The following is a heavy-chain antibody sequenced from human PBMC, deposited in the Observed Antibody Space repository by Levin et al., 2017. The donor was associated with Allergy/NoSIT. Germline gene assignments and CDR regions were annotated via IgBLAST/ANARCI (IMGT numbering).Heavy chain of an antibody. J-gene: IGHJ4*02. CDR2: IYPGDSDT. Sequence: GESLKISCKGSGYSFTSYWIGWVRQMPGKGLEWMGIIYPGDSDTRYSTSFQGQVTISADKSISTAYLQWSSLKDSDTAMYYCARISRYCSGGSCYSDYFDYWGQGTLVTVSS. CDR1: GYSFTSYW. CDR3: ARISRYCSGGSCYSDYFDY. D-gene: IGHD2-15*01. V-gene: IGHV5-51*01.